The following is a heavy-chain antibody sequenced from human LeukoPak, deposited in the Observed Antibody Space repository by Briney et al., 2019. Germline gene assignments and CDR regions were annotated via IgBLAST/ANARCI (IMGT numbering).Heavy chain of an antibody. CDR1: GFTFSGYS. D-gene: IGHD6-19*01. Sequence: GGSLRLSCAASGFTFSGYSMNWVRQAPGKGLEWVSSISSSSSYIYYADSVKGRFTISRDNAKNSLYLQMNSLRAEDTAVYYCARDPPAGTKVFDYWGQGTLVTVSS. J-gene: IGHJ4*02. CDR3: ARDPPAGTKVFDY. CDR2: ISSSSSYI. V-gene: IGHV3-21*01.